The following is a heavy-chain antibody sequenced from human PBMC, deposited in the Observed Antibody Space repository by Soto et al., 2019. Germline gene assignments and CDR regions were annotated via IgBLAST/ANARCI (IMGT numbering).Heavy chain of an antibody. V-gene: IGHV1-69*01. CDR2: IILALGTP. CDR1: GDSFTNYA. J-gene: IGHJ5*02. D-gene: IGHD2-8*01. CDR3: GRYCTNTKCRGGYYLDL. Sequence: QVLLVQSGAEMKQPGSSVSVSCRASGDSFTNYAFTWVRQAPGQGPEWLGGIILALGTPHYSQRFQGRLTITADDSPRTVYMELGSLRLDDTAVYYCGRYCTNTKCRGGYYLDLWGQGTLLTVSS.